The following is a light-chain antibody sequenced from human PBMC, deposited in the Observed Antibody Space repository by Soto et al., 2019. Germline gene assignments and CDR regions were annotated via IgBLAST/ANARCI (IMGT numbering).Light chain of an antibody. CDR3: QQYGSSPWT. CDR1: QSVSSSY. V-gene: IGKV3-20*01. Sequence: ETVLTQSPGTLSLSPGERATLSCRASQSVSSSYLAWYQQKPGQAPRLLIYGASSRATGIPDRFSGSGSRTDFTLTISRLEPEDFAVYYCQQYGSSPWTFGQGTKVDIK. J-gene: IGKJ1*01. CDR2: GAS.